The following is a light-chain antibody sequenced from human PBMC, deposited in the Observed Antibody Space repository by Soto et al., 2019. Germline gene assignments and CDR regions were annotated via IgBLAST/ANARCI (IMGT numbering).Light chain of an antibody. CDR1: SSDVGSYNY. Sequence: QSVLTQHASVSGSPGQSITISFTGTSSDVGSYNYVSWYQQHPGKAPQLMIYEVSNRPSGVSNRFSGSKSGNTASLTISGLQAEDEANYYCSSYSSISTRVFGGGTQLTVL. CDR3: SSYSSISTRV. J-gene: IGLJ3*02. CDR2: EVS. V-gene: IGLV2-14*01.